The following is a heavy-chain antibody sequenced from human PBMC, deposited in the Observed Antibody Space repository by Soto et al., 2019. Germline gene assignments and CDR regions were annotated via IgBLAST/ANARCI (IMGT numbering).Heavy chain of an antibody. J-gene: IGHJ4*02. Sequence: SETLSLTFTVSGGSFSGSSYYWGWVRQPPGKGLEWIGSVYYSGSTYYDPSLESRVTISVDKSKNQFSLKLMSLSAADTAVYYCGRLEGLATISYYFDYWGQGALVTVSS. CDR1: GGSFSGSSYY. D-gene: IGHD3-9*01. CDR2: VYYSGST. V-gene: IGHV4-39*01. CDR3: GRLEGLATISYYFDY.